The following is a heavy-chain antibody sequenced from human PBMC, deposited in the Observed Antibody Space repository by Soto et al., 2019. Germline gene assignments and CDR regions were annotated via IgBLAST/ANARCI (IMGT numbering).Heavy chain of an antibody. CDR1: GLTFSNVY. J-gene: IGHJ4*02. CDR3: ASVSFGY. CDR2: IRSKTDGGTA. D-gene: IGHD3-10*01. V-gene: IGHV3-15*01. Sequence: EVQLVESGGGLIKPGGSLTLSCVASGLTFSNVYMTWVRQAPGKGLEWVGRIRSKTDGGTADYAAPVKGRFTISRDDSKNTLYLQMNSLKTEDTAIYYCASVSFGYCGQGTLVTVSS.